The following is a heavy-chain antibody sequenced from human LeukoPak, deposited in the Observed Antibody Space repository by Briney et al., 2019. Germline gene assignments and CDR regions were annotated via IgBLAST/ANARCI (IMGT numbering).Heavy chain of an antibody. V-gene: IGHV5-51*01. Sequence: GEPLKISCKGSGYSFTSYWIGWVRQLHGKGLEGMGIIYTGDSDTRYSPSFQGQDTISADKSISTAYLQWSSLKASGTAMYYCARLFHYSNYHYFDYWGQGTLGTGSS. CDR1: GYSFTSYW. D-gene: IGHD4-11*01. CDR2: IYTGDSDT. CDR3: ARLFHYSNYHYFDY. J-gene: IGHJ4*01.